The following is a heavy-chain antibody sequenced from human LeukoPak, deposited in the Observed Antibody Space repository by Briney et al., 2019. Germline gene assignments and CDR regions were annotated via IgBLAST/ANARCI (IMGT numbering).Heavy chain of an antibody. V-gene: IGHV3-48*01. D-gene: IGHD5-24*01. CDR2: ISSSSSTI. CDR3: AREGVEMATMGFDY. Sequence: PGGSLRLSCAASGFTFSRYSMNWVRQAPGKGLEWVSYISSSSSTIYYADSVKGRFTISRDNAKNSLYLQMNSLRAEDTAVYYCAREGVEMATMGFDYWGQGTLVTVSS. J-gene: IGHJ4*02. CDR1: GFTFSRYS.